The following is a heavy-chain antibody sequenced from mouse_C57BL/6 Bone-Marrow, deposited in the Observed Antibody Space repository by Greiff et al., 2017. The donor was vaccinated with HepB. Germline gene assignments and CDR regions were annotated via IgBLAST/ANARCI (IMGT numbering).Heavy chain of an antibody. V-gene: IGHV1-15*01. J-gene: IGHJ3*01. Sequence: QVQLQQSGAELVRPGASVTLSCKASGYTFTDYEMHWVKQTPVHGLGWIGAIDPETGGTAYNQKFKGKAILTADKSSSTAYMELRSLTSEDSAVYYCTYYYSVEAWFAYWGQGTLVTVSA. CDR2: IDPETGGT. CDR1: GYTFTDYE. D-gene: IGHD1-1*01. CDR3: TYYYSVEAWFAY.